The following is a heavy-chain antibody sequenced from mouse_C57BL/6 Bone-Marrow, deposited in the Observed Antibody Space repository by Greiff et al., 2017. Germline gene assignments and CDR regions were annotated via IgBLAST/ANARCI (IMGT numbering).Heavy chain of an antibody. CDR3: ARRGYYYGSSPWYFDV. V-gene: IGHV5-2*01. CDR1: EYEFPSHD. CDR2: INSDGGST. Sequence: EVQVVESGGGLVQPGESLKLSCESNEYEFPSHDMSWVRKTPEKRLELVAAINSDGGSTYYPDTMERRFIISRDNTKKTLYLQMSSLRSEDTALYYCARRGYYYGSSPWYFDVWGTGTTVTVSS. J-gene: IGHJ1*03. D-gene: IGHD1-1*01.